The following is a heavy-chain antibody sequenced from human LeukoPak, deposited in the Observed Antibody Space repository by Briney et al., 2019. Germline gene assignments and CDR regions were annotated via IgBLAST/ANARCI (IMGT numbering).Heavy chain of an antibody. D-gene: IGHD3-22*01. CDR1: GFTFSSYS. CDR3: AKDAVTTGKYYYDSSGYYFVY. J-gene: IGHJ4*02. V-gene: IGHV3-21*01. CDR2: ISSSSSYI. Sequence: GGSLRLSCAASGFTFSSYSMNWVRQAPGKGLEWVSSISSSSSYIYYADSVKGRFTISRDNAKNSLYLQMNSLRAEDTAVYYCAKDAVTTGKYYYDSSGYYFVYWGQGTLVTVSS.